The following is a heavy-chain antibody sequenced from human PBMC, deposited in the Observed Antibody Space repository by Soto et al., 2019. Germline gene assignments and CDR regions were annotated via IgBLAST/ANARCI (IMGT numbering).Heavy chain of an antibody. V-gene: IGHV1-24*01. D-gene: IGHD6-13*01. Sequence: ASVKVSCKVSGYTLTELSMHWVRQAPGKGLEWMGGFDPEDGETIYAQKFQGRVTITRDTSASTAYMELSSLRSEDTAVYYCARRTPYYSSSWSFDYWGQGTLVTVSS. CDR2: FDPEDGET. J-gene: IGHJ4*02. CDR1: GYTLTELS. CDR3: ARRTPYYSSSWSFDY.